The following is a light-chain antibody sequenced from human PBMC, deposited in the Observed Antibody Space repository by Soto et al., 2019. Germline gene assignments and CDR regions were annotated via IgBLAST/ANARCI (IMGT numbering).Light chain of an antibody. Sequence: QSVLTQPASVSGSPGQSITISCTGTSSDVGGYNYVSWYQQHPAKAPKLMIYEVTNRPSGVSNRFSGSKSGNTASLTISGLQAEDEADYYCTSYTSSGTLVVFGGGTKVTVL. CDR1: SSDVGGYNY. V-gene: IGLV2-14*01. J-gene: IGLJ2*01. CDR3: TSYTSSGTLVV. CDR2: EVT.